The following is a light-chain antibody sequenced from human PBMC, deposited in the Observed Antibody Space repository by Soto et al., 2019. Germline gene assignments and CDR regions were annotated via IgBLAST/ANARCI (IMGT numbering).Light chain of an antibody. CDR2: SNN. CDR1: SSNIGSNT. Sequence: QSVLTQPPSASGTPGQRVTISCSGSSSNIGSNTVNWYQQLPGTAPKLLIYSNNQRPSGVPDRFSCSKSGTSASLAISGLQSADEADYYCAAWDDSLVVFGGGTKLTVL. V-gene: IGLV1-44*01. CDR3: AAWDDSLVV. J-gene: IGLJ2*01.